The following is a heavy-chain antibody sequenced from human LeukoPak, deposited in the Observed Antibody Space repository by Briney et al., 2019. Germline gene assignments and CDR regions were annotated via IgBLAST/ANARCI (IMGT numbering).Heavy chain of an antibody. CDR1: GYTFTSYL. V-gene: IGHV1-3*01. CDR2: INVGNDNT. Sequence: ASVKVSCKASGYTFTSYLIHWVRQAPGQRLEWMGWINVGNDNTKYSQNFQGRVTITRDTSASTAYMELSSLRSEDTAVYYCARGDGDDYYYYMDVWGKGTTVTVSS. CDR3: ARGDGDDYYYYMDV. J-gene: IGHJ6*03. D-gene: IGHD3-10*01.